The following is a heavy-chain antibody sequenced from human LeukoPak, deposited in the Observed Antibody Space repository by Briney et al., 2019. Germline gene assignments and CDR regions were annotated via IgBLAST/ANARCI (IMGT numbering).Heavy chain of an antibody. Sequence: PSETLSLTCAVYGGSFSGYYWSWIRQPPGKGLEWIGEINHSGSTNYNPSLKGRVTISVDTSKNQFSLKLSSVTAADTAVYYCARVITVRGVIFDYWGQGTLVTVSS. CDR1: GGSFSGYY. V-gene: IGHV4-34*01. D-gene: IGHD3-16*01. CDR2: INHSGST. CDR3: ARVITVRGVIFDY. J-gene: IGHJ4*02.